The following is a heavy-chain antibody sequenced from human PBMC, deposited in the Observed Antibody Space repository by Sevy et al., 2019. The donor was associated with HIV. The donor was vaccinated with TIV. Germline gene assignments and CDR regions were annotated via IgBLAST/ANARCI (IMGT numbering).Heavy chain of an antibody. J-gene: IGHJ6*03. CDR3: ARFTMVRGVILIPMDV. V-gene: IGHV1-18*04. CDR1: GYTFTSYG. D-gene: IGHD3-10*01. Sequence: APVKVSCKASGYTFTSYGISWVRQAPGQGLEWMGWISAYNGNTNYAQKLQGRVTMTTDTSTSTAYMELRSLRSDDTAVYYCARFTMVRGVILIPMDVWGKGTTVTVSS. CDR2: ISAYNGNT.